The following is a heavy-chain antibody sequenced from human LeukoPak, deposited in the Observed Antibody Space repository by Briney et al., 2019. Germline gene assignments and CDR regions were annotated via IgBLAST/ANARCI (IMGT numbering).Heavy chain of an antibody. CDR1: GYTFTDYY. D-gene: IGHD2-15*01. CDR2: INPNSGGT. Sequence: ASVKVSCKASGYTFTDYYMHWVRQAPEQGLEWMGWINPNSGGTNYAQKFQGRVTMTRDTSISTAYMELSRLRSDDTAVYYCARDPDIVVVVATKYYFDYWGQGTLVTVSS. CDR3: ARDPDIVVVVATKYYFDY. J-gene: IGHJ4*02. V-gene: IGHV1-2*02.